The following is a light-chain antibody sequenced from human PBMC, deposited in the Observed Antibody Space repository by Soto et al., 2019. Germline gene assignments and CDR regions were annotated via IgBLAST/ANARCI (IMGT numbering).Light chain of an antibody. CDR3: GTWDSTLSAGV. V-gene: IGLV1-51*01. CDR1: SSNIGNNY. J-gene: IGLJ1*01. CDR2: DNN. Sequence: QSVLTQPPSVSAAPGQKVTISCSGSSSNIGNNYVSWYQQFPGTAPKPLIYDNNKRPSGIPDRFSGSKSGTSATLGITGLQTGDEADYYCGTWDSTLSAGVFGTGTKVTLL.